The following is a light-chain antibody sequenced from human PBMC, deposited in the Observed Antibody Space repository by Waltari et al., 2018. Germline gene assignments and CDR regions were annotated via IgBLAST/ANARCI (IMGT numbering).Light chain of an antibody. J-gene: IGLJ2*01. CDR3: QVSDSSSDLVV. CDR2: YDR. V-gene: IGLV3-21*04. Sequence: SYVLTQPPSVSVAPGETTRITCGGPRIGGTAVHWYQQKPGQAPVLVIYYDRDRPSGIPERFSGSNYGNTATLTISRVEAGDEADYYCQVSDSSSDLVVFGGGTKLTVL. CDR1: RIGGTA.